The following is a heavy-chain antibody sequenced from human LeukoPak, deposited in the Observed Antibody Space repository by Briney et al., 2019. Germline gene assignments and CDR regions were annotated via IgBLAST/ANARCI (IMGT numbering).Heavy chain of an antibody. D-gene: IGHD3-22*01. J-gene: IGHJ4*02. CDR1: GYTFTSYG. Sequence: ASVKVSCKASGYTFTSYGISWVRQAPGQGLEWMGWISAYNGNTNYAQKLQGRVTMTTDTSTSTAYMELRSLRSDDTAVYYCARSYYYDSSDYYHYWGQGTLVTVSS. CDR3: ARSYYYDSSDYYHY. V-gene: IGHV1-18*01. CDR2: ISAYNGNT.